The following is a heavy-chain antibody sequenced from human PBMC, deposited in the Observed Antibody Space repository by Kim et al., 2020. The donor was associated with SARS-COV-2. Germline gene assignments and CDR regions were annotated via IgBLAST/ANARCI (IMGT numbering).Heavy chain of an antibody. J-gene: IGHJ4*02. CDR3: AKALFDYYDSSGYYGIDY. V-gene: IGHV3-23*01. Sequence: VKGRFSISRDNSKDTLYLQMNSLRAEDTAVYYCAKALFDYYDSSGYYGIDYWGQGTLVTVSS. D-gene: IGHD3-22*01.